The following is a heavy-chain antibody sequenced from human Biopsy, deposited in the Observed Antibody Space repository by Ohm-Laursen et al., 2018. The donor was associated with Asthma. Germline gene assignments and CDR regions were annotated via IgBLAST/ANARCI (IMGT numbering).Heavy chain of an antibody. V-gene: IGHV1-69*13. CDR3: ARKAGSCISRTCYSLDF. CDR2: INSGFGTT. CDR1: GGTFNTYA. Sequence: SVKVSCKSLGGTFNTYAIGWVRQAPGQGLEWMGGINSGFGTTTYPQKFQDRVTITAEDSTSTVYMELSSLRSEDTAVYYCARKAGSCISRTCYSLDFWGQGTLVTVSS. D-gene: IGHD2-2*01. J-gene: IGHJ4*02.